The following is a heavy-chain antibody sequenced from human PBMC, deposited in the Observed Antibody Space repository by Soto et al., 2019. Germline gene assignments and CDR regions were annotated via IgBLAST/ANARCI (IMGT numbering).Heavy chain of an antibody. CDR3: ARDPHYYDSSSYFV. Sequence: SETLSLTCTVSWGSISHYYWSWIRQPAGKGLEWIGRVSATGTTNYNPSLKSRVTMSVDTSKNQFSLKMTSVTAADTAVYYCARDPHYYDSSSYFVWGQGTLVTVSS. J-gene: IGHJ4*02. CDR1: WGSISHYY. D-gene: IGHD3-22*01. CDR2: VSATGTT. V-gene: IGHV4-4*07.